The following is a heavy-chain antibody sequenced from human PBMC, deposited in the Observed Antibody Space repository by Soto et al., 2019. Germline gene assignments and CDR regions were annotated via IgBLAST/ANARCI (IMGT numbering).Heavy chain of an antibody. CDR2: IGGSGTGR. CDR1: GFIFTTYA. V-gene: IGHV3-23*01. J-gene: IGHJ3*02. CDR3: AKEDDYGDYENDAFDM. D-gene: IGHD4-17*01. Sequence: EVQLLESGGGLVQPGGSLRLSCTASGFIFTTYAMSWVRQAPGKGLEWVSTIGGSGTGRYYADSVKGRFTISRDNFKMTLDLQMNSLRDDDTAVYYCAKEDDYGDYENDAFDMWGQGTMVTVSS.